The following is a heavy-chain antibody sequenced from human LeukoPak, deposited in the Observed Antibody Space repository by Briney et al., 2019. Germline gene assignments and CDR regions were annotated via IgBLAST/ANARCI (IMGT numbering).Heavy chain of an antibody. D-gene: IGHD3-3*01. CDR3: AKASSTIFGVVIKREYYFDY. CDR2: ISGSSDST. V-gene: IGHV3-23*01. Sequence: GGSLRLSCAASGFTFSSYTMSWVRRAPGKGLEWVSAISGSSDSTYYGDSVKGRFSISRDNSKNTLYLQMNSLRAEDTAVYYCAKASSTIFGVVIKREYYFDYWGQGILVTVSS. CDR1: GFTFSSYT. J-gene: IGHJ4*02.